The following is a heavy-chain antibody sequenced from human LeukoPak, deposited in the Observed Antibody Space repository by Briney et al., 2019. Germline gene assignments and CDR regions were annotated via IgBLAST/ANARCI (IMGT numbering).Heavy chain of an antibody. Sequence: GEPLKISCKGSGYSFTSYWIGWVRQMPGNGLEWMGIIYPGDSDTRYSPSFQGQVTISADKSISTAYLQWSSLKASDTAMYYCARLSSLYCSGGSCYARYWGQGTLVTVSS. CDR3: ARLSSLYCSGGSCYARY. CDR2: IYPGDSDT. CDR1: GYSFTSYW. J-gene: IGHJ4*02. D-gene: IGHD2-15*01. V-gene: IGHV5-51*01.